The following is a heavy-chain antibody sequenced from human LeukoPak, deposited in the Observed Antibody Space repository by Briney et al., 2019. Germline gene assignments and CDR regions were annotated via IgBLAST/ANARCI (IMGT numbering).Heavy chain of an antibody. CDR2: ISDSGDNK. V-gene: IGHV3-23*01. J-gene: IGHJ5*02. CDR1: GFTFSDHY. Sequence: GGSLRLSCAASGFTFSDHYMDWVRQAPGKGLDWVSAISDSGDNKQYADSVKGRFTISRDNSKNTLYLQMNNLRVEDTAVYYCAGWYDSNGYAWGQGTLVTVSS. CDR3: AGWYDSNGYA. D-gene: IGHD3-22*01.